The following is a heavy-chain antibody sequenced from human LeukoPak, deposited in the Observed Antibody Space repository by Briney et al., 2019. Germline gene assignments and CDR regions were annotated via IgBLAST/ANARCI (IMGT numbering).Heavy chain of an antibody. J-gene: IGHJ5*02. CDR3: ARGAGYSSGWYNH. Sequence: PSETLSLTCTVSGGSISNYYWNWIRQPPGKGLEWIGEINHSGSTNYNPSLKSRVTISVDTSKNQFSLKLSSVTAADTAVYYCARGAGYSSGWYNHWGQGTLVTVSS. D-gene: IGHD6-19*01. V-gene: IGHV4-34*01. CDR2: INHSGST. CDR1: GGSISNYY.